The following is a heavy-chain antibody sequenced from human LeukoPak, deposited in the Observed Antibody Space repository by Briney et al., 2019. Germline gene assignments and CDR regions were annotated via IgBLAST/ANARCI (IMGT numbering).Heavy chain of an antibody. D-gene: IGHD1-1*01. CDR1: GYSFTSYW. V-gene: IGHV5-51*01. Sequence: GESLKISRKGSGYSFTSYWIGWVRQMPGKGLEWMGIIYPGDSDTRYSPSFQGQVTISADKSISTAYLQWSSLKASDTAMYYCARQSLDATTSWFDPWGQGTLVAVSS. J-gene: IGHJ5*02. CDR3: ARQSLDATTSWFDP. CDR2: IYPGDSDT.